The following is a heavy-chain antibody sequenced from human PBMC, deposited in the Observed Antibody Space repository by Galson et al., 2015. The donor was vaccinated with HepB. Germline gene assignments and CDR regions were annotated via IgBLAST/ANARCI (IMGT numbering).Heavy chain of an antibody. Sequence: SLRLSCAASGFTFSSYGMHWVRQAPGKGLEWVAVISYDGSNKYYADSVKGRFTISRDNSKNTLYLQMNSLRAEDTAVYYCAKSLWPEGGYYYGMDVWGQGTTVTVSS. D-gene: IGHD3-16*01. CDR2: ISYDGSNK. J-gene: IGHJ6*02. V-gene: IGHV3-30*18. CDR3: AKSLWPEGGYYYGMDV. CDR1: GFTFSSYG.